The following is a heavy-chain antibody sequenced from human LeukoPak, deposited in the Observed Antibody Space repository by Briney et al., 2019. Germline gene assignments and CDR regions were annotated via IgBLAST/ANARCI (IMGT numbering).Heavy chain of an antibody. CDR2: IYYSGST. Sequence: SETLSLTCTVSGDSISSYYWSWIRQPPGKGLEWIGYIYYSGSTNYNPSLKSRVTMSVDTSKNQFSLKLSSVTAADTAVYYCARIHSGSWFGDFDYWGQGTLVTVSS. V-gene: IGHV4-59*01. CDR1: GDSISSYY. J-gene: IGHJ4*02. D-gene: IGHD6-13*01. CDR3: ARIHSGSWFGDFDY.